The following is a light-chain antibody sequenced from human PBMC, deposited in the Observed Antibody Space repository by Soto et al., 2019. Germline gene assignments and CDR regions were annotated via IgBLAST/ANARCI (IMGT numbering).Light chain of an antibody. CDR2: GAS. CDR1: QSVNSR. Sequence: EIVMTQSPATLYVSPGDRVTLSCRASQSVNSRLAWYQQNPGQAPRLLIYGASTRATDIPARFSGSGSGTEFTLTISSLQSEDFGVYYCQRSNNWPLSFGGGTKVEIK. V-gene: IGKV3-15*01. J-gene: IGKJ4*01. CDR3: QRSNNWPLS.